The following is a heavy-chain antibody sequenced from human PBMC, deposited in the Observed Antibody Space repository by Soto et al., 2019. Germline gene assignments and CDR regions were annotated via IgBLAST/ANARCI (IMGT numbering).Heavy chain of an antibody. CDR3: ARDGSTAGDYPGEDHYFDS. D-gene: IGHD4-17*01. Sequence: QVQLQESGPGLVRPSQTLSLTCSVSGATVSSRDDSWAWIRQRPGQGLEWIGHFSYTGTTYYSPSLRSRVSISIDKSRNLFSLKLTSVTPADTAVYYCARDGSTAGDYPGEDHYFDSWGQGTLVTVSS. CDR2: FSYTGTT. J-gene: IGHJ4*02. V-gene: IGHV4-31*03. CDR1: GATVSSRDDS.